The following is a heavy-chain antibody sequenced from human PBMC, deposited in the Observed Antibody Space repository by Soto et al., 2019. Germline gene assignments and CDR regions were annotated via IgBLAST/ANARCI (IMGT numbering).Heavy chain of an antibody. CDR1: GGSISSSSYY. D-gene: IGHD3-10*01. CDR2: IYYSGST. Sequence: SETLSLTCTVSGGSISSSSYYWGWIRQPPGKGLEWIGSIYYSGSTYYNPSLKSRVTISVDTSKNQFPLKLSSVTAADTAVYYCASLYGSGSYHYYYYYYGMDVWGQGTTVTVS. V-gene: IGHV4-39*01. CDR3: ASLYGSGSYHYYYYYYGMDV. J-gene: IGHJ6*02.